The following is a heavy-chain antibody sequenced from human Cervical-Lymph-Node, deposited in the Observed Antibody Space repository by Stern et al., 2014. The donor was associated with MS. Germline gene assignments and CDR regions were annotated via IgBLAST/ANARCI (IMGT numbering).Heavy chain of an antibody. J-gene: IGHJ4*02. CDR3: AHRLHIEATITTFDL. CDR1: GFSLATRGVA. Sequence: QITLKESAPALVGPTQTLTLTCSFSGFSLATRGVAVGWFRLPPGKALEFLSLIVWDDDKRYSPSLKDRLTITKDNSKNQVILTRTNMDPVDTATYYCAHRLHIEATITTFDLWGQGTLVTVSS. CDR2: IVWDDDK. V-gene: IGHV2-5*02. D-gene: IGHD5-12*01.